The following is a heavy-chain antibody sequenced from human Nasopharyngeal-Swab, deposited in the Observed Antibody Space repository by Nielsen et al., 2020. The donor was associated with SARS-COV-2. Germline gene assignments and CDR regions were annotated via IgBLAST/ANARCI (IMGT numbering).Heavy chain of an antibody. Sequence: SETLSLTCTVSGGSISSYYWSWIRQPPGKGLEWIGYIYYSGNTYYNPSLKSRVTISVDTSQNQFSLILRSVTAADTAVYYCARIIFTRGSGSYYAFDYWGQGTLVTVSS. J-gene: IGHJ4*02. CDR1: GGSISSYY. V-gene: IGHV4-59*06. CDR2: IYYSGNT. D-gene: IGHD3-10*01. CDR3: ARIIFTRGSGSYYAFDY.